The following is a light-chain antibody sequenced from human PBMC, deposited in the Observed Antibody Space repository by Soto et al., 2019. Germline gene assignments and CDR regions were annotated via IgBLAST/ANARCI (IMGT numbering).Light chain of an antibody. CDR3: QQYNDWPPFT. V-gene: IGKV1-5*01. CDR2: GAS. CDR1: QSISTS. J-gene: IGKJ3*01. Sequence: DIQMTQSPSTLSASVGDRVTVTCRASQSISTSLAWYQQKPGKAPKLLIYGASTRATGIPARFSGSGSGTEFTLTISSLQSEDFAVYYCQQYNDWPPFTFGPGTKVDIK.